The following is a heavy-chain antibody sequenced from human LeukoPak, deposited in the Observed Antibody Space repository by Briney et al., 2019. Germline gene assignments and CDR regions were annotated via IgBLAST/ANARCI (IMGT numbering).Heavy chain of an antibody. D-gene: IGHD1-26*01. CDR3: ARGLLVGNTGYYFDY. Sequence: SETLSLTCTVSGGSISGFYWTWIRQPPGKGLEWIGYIYYGGSTNYHPSLKSRVTLSVDTSKNQFSLKLSSVTAADTAVYYCARGLLVGNTGYYFDYWGQGALVTVSS. CDR1: GGSISGFY. CDR2: IYYGGST. J-gene: IGHJ4*02. V-gene: IGHV4-59*01.